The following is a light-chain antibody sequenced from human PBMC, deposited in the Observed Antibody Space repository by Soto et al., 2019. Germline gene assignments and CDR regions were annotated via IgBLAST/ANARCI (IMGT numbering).Light chain of an antibody. CDR1: QSISSW. CDR3: QQYNTYWT. Sequence: DIQMTQSPSTLSASVGDRVTITCRASQSISSWLAWYQQKPGKAPKLLIYDVSNLESGVPSRFSGSGSGTEFTLTISSLQPDDFATYSCQQYNTYWTFGQGTKVEIK. CDR2: DVS. J-gene: IGKJ1*01. V-gene: IGKV1-5*01.